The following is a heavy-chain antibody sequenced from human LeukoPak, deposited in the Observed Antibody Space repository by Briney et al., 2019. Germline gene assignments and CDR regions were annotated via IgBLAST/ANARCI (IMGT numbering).Heavy chain of an antibody. Sequence: GESLKISCKGSGYSFTSYWIGWVRQMPGKGLEWMGIIYPGDSDTRYSPSFQGQVTISADKSISTAYLQWSSLKASDTAMYYCARRDILTGYRDPDAFDIWGQGTMVTVSS. J-gene: IGHJ3*02. CDR1: GYSFTSYW. D-gene: IGHD3-9*01. CDR2: IYPGDSDT. V-gene: IGHV5-51*01. CDR3: ARRDILTGYRDPDAFDI.